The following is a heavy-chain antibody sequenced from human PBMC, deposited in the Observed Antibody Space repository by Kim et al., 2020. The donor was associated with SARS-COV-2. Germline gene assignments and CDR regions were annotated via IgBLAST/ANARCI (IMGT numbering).Heavy chain of an antibody. CDR1: GGSISSYY. D-gene: IGHD4-4*01. Sequence: SETLSLTCTVSGGSISSYYWSWIRQPPGKGLEWIGYIYYSGSTNYNPSLKSRVTISVDTSKNQFSLKLSSVTAADTAVYYCARRGGLQSIYYYYYMDVWGKGTTFTVSS. CDR2: IYYSGST. J-gene: IGHJ6*03. CDR3: ARRGGLQSIYYYYYMDV. V-gene: IGHV4-59*01.